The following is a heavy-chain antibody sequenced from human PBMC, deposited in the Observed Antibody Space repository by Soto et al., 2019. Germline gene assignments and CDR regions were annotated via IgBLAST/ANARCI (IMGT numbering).Heavy chain of an antibody. Sequence: PSETLSLTCTVPGGSISSYYWSWIRQPPGKGLEYIGYIYYSGSTNYNPSLMSRVTISVDTSKNQFSLKLSSVTAADTAVYYCARATHRTPNWLDPWGQGTLVTVSS. V-gene: IGHV4-59*01. CDR1: GGSISSYY. J-gene: IGHJ5*02. CDR2: IYYSGST. CDR3: ARATHRTPNWLDP.